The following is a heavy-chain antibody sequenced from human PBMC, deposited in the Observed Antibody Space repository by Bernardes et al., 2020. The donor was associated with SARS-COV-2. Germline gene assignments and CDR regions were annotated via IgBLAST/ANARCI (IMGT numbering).Heavy chain of an antibody. J-gene: IGHJ4*02. D-gene: IGHD6-6*01. Sequence: ASVKVSCKGSGYTFTGYYIHWVRQAPGQGLEWMGWINPHSGGTNYAQNFQGRVTMTRDTSISTAYMELSRLKSDDTAVYYCAREASSSGNYFDYWGQGTLVTVSS. V-gene: IGHV1-2*02. CDR2: INPHSGGT. CDR3: AREASSSGNYFDY. CDR1: GYTFTGYY.